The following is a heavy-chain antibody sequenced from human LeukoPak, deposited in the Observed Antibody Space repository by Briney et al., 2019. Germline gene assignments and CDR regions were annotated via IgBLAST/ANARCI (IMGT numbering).Heavy chain of an antibody. Sequence: SETLSLTCTVSGGSISSYYWSWIRQPPGKGLEWIGYIYYSGSTNYNPSLKSRVTISVDTSKNQFSLKLSSVTAADTAVYYCAREGERVEDGYNYNYWGQGTLVTVSS. CDR3: AREGERVEDGYNYNY. CDR1: GGSISSYY. D-gene: IGHD5-24*01. V-gene: IGHV4-59*01. CDR2: IYYSGST. J-gene: IGHJ4*02.